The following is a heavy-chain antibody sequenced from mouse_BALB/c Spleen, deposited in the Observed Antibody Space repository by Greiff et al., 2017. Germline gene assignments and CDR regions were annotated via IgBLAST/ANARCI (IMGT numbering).Heavy chain of an antibody. CDR3: ASYYGSAWFAY. D-gene: IGHD1-2*01. CDR1: GFTFSSYT. CDR2: ISNGGGST. V-gene: IGHV5-12-2*01. Sequence: EVKLVESGGGLVQPGGSLKLSCAASGFTFSSYTMSWVRQTPEKRLEWVAYISNGGGSTYYPDTVKGRFTISRDNAKNTLYLQMSSLKSEDTAMYYCASYYGSAWFAYWGQGTLVTVSA. J-gene: IGHJ3*01.